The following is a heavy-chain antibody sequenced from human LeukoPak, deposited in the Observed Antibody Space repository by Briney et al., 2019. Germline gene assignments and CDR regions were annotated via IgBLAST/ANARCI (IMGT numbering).Heavy chain of an antibody. Sequence: PSETLCLTCTVSGYSISSGYYWGWIRQPPGKGLEWIGSIYHSGSTSYTPSLKSRVTISVDTSKNQFSLKLSSVTAADTAVYYCARENSSSSDWFDPWGQGTLVTVSS. CDR2: IYHSGST. CDR3: ARENSSSSDWFDP. CDR1: GYSISSGYY. J-gene: IGHJ5*02. V-gene: IGHV4-38-2*02. D-gene: IGHD6-6*01.